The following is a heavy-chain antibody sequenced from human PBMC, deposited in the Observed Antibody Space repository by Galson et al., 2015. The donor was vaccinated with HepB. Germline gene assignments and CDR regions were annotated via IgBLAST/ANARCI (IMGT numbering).Heavy chain of an antibody. CDR2: INTNTGNP. V-gene: IGHV7-4-1*02. J-gene: IGHJ6*03. D-gene: IGHD4-17*01. CDR3: ARDGITLRSNYYYYMDV. Sequence: SVKVSCKASGYTFTSYAMNWVRQAPGQGLEWMGWINTNTGNPTYAQGFTGRFVFSLDTSVSTAYLQISSLKAEDTAVYYCARDGITLRSNYYYYMDVWGKGTTVTVSS. CDR1: GYTFTSYA.